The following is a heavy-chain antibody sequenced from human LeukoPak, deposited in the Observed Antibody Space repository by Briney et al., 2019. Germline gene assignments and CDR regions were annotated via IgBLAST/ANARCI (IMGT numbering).Heavy chain of an antibody. Sequence: ASVKVSCKASGYTFTGYYMHWVRQAPGQGLEWMGWINPNSGGTNYAQKFLGRITLTRDTSISTAYIELSRLRSDEMAVYYCAGATTVCGGDCYPLDAFDIWGQGTMVTVSS. D-gene: IGHD2-21*02. CDR2: INPNSGGT. V-gene: IGHV1-2*02. J-gene: IGHJ3*02. CDR3: AGATTVCGGDCYPLDAFDI. CDR1: GYTFTGYY.